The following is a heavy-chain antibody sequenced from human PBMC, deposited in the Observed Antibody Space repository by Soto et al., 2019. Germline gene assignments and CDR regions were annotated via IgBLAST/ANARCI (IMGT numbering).Heavy chain of an antibody. Sequence: QVQLEQSGAEVKKPGASVKVSCKASGYTFTSYGISWVRQAPGQGLEWMGRITAYNGNTHYVQKFQGRVTMTTDTSTGTAYLELRSLRSDDTATYYCARDPWRTVPATIDYWGQGTLFTVSS. V-gene: IGHV1-18*01. D-gene: IGHD2-2*01. CDR3: ARDPWRTVPATIDY. CDR1: GYTFTSYG. J-gene: IGHJ4*02. CDR2: ITAYNGNT.